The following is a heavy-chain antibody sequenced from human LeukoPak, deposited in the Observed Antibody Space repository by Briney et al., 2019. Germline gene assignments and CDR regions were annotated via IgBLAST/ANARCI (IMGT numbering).Heavy chain of an antibody. CDR2: IIPIYGTP. CDR3: ARGKLGYYYYHMDA. D-gene: IGHD3-3*02. Sequence: SVKVSCKASGGTLSGYAISWVRQAPGQGLEWMGGIIPIYGTPHSAQRFQGRVMITTDESTSTAFMDLSSLRSEDTAVYYCARGKLGYYYYHMDAWGKGTTVTVSS. V-gene: IGHV1-69*05. J-gene: IGHJ6*03. CDR1: GGTLSGYA.